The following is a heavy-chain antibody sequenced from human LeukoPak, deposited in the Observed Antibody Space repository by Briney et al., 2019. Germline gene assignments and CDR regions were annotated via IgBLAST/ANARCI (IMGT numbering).Heavy chain of an antibody. CDR3: ARDTAMVLGAYYFDY. Sequence: PGGSLRLSCAASGFTVSSYSMNWVRQAPGKGLEWVSSISSSSSYIYYADSVKGRFTISRDNAKNSLYLQMNSLRAEDTAVYYCARDTAMVLGAYYFDYWGQGTLVTVSS. V-gene: IGHV3-21*01. D-gene: IGHD5-18*01. J-gene: IGHJ4*02. CDR1: GFTVSSYS. CDR2: ISSSSSYI.